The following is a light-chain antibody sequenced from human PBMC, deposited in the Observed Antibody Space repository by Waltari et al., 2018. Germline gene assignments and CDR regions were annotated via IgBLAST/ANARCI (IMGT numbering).Light chain of an antibody. CDR1: ENVKNN. CDR3: QQYNFYPVI. V-gene: IGKV1-5*03. J-gene: IGKJ4*01. CDR2: KAF. Sequence: DIQMTQSPSTLSASVGDRVTITCRATENVKNNLAWYQQKPGKAPKVLIQKAFYLESGVPSRFSGSGFGTEFTLTISSLQPDDFATYYCQQYNFYPVIFGGGTRVDIK.